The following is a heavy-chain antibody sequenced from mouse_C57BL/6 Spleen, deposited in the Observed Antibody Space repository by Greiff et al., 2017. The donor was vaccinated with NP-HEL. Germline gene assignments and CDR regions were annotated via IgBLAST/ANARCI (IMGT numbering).Heavy chain of an antibody. V-gene: IGHV10-3*01. D-gene: IGHD1-1*01. CDR3: VRERGLGSSYAMDY. J-gene: IGHJ4*01. CDR2: IRSKSSNYAT. Sequence: EVMLVESGGGLVQPKGSLKLSCAASGFTFNTYAMHWVRQAPGKGLEWVARIRSKSSNYATYYADSVKDRFTISRDDSQSMLYLQMNNLKTEDTAMYYCVRERGLGSSYAMDYWGQGTSVTVSS. CDR1: GFTFNTYA.